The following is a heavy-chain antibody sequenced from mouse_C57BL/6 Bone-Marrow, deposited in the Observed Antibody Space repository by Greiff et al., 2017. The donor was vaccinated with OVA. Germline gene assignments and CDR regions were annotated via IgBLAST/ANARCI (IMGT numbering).Heavy chain of an antibody. V-gene: IGHV2-5*01. J-gene: IGHJ3*01. CDR3: AENCCDGYYSFAY. D-gene: IGHD2-3*01. CDR2: IWRGGST. Sequence: VQLQQSGPGLVQPSQSLSITCTVSGFSLTSYGVHWVRQSPGKGLEWLGVIWRGGSTDYNAAFMSRLSTTTDNSTSQVFYKMNSLQADDTAIYSCAENCCDGYYSFAYWGQGTLVTVSA. CDR1: GFSLTSYG.